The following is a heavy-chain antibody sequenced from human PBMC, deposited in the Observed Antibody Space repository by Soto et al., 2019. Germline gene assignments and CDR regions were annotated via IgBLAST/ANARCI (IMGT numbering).Heavy chain of an antibody. J-gene: IGHJ4*02. D-gene: IGHD3-16*02. CDR2: ISYDGSNK. CDR1: GFTFSSYA. Sequence: VRLSCAASGFTFSSYAMDWVRQAPGKGLELVAVISYDGSNKYYADSVKVRFTISRDNSKNTLYLQMNSLRAEDTAVYYCAGTYDYAWGSYRYFYWGQGTLVTVSS. CDR3: AGTYDYAWGSYRYFY. V-gene: IGHV3-30-3*01.